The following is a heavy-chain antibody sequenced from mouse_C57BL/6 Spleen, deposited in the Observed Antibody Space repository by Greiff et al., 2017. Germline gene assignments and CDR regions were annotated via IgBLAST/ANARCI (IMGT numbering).Heavy chain of an antibody. J-gene: IGHJ4*01. CDR1: GFTFSDYY. V-gene: IGHV5-12*01. D-gene: IGHD2-3*01. CDR2: ISNGGGST. Sequence: EVKLVESGGGLVQPGGSLKLSCAASGFTFSDYYMYWVRQTPEKRLEWVAYISNGGGSTYYPDTVKGRFTISRDNAKNTLYLQMSRLKSEDTAMYYCARHLIYDGYYGYAMDYWGQGTSVTVSS. CDR3: ARHLIYDGYYGYAMDY.